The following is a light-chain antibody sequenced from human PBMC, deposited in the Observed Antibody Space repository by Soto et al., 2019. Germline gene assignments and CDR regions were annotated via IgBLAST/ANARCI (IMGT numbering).Light chain of an antibody. J-gene: IGKJ5*01. CDR1: QSVRTY. CDR2: DAS. V-gene: IGKV3-11*01. CDR3: HQRNSWPPIT. Sequence: EILLTHSPVTLSLSPGERATLSCRASQSVRTYLAWYQVKPGQAPRLLIYDASSRASGVPARFSGSGSGTDFTLTISSREPEDFALYYCHQRNSWPPITFGQGTRLEIK.